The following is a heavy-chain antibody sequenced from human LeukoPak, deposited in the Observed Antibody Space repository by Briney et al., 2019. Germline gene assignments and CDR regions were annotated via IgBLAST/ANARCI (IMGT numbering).Heavy chain of an antibody. J-gene: IGHJ5*02. Sequence: SETLSLTCAVYGGSFSGHYWSWIRQPPGKGLEWIGEINHSGSTNYNPSLKSRVTISVDTSKNQFSLKLSSVTAADTAAYYCARHVGYGNNWFDPWGQGTLVTVSS. CDR1: GGSFSGHY. V-gene: IGHV4-34*01. CDR2: INHSGST. D-gene: IGHD5-18*01. CDR3: ARHVGYGNNWFDP.